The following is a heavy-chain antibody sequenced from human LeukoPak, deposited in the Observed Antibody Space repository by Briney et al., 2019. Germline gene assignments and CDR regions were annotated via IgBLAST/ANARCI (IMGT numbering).Heavy chain of an antibody. V-gene: IGHV1-46*01. CDR2: INPSGGNT. CDR3: ARALPHRRLMDTTMEQHWFDP. D-gene: IGHD5-18*01. J-gene: IGHJ5*02. CDR1: GYTFTSYY. Sequence: ASVKVSCKASGYTFTSYYMHWVRQAPGQGLEWMGIINPSGGNTNYAQKFQGRVTMTRDMSTSTVYMELSSLRSEDTAMYYCARALPHRRLMDTTMEQHWFDPWGQGTLVTVSS.